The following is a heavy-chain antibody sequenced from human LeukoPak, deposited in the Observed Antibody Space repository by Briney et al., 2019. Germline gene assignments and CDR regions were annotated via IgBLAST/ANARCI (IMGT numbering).Heavy chain of an antibody. CDR3: ARGGGRITMVRGVIPFDY. D-gene: IGHD3-10*01. J-gene: IGHJ4*02. CDR2: INHSGST. V-gene: IGHV4-34*01. Sequence: SETLSLTCAVYGGSFSGYYWSWIRQPPGKGLEWIGEINHSGSTNYNPSLKSRVTISVDTSKNQFSLKLSSVTAADTAVYYCARGGGRITMVRGVIPFDYWGQGTLVTVSS. CDR1: GGSFSGYY.